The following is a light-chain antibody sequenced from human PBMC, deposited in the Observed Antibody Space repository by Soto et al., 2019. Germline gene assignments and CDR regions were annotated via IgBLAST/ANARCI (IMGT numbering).Light chain of an antibody. CDR3: QQYYSLPLT. CDR1: QSVFYSSNNKNY. CDR2: WAS. J-gene: IGKJ4*01. V-gene: IGKV4-1*01. Sequence: DIVMAQSPDSLAVSLGERATINCKSSQSVFYSSNNKNYLAWYQQKPGQPPKLLISWASTRESGVPGRFSGSVSGTDFTLTISSLQAEDVAVYYCQQYYSLPLTFGGGTKVEIK.